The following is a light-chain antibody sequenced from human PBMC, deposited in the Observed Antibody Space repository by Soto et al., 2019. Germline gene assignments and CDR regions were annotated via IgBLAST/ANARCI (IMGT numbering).Light chain of an antibody. CDR1: SSNIGTYN. J-gene: IGLJ3*02. Sequence: QLVLTQPPSVSGTPGQRVTISCSGSSSNIGTYNLYWYQQLPGTAPKLLIYRNSQRSSGVPDRFSGSKSGTSASLAISGLRTEDEADYYCATWDDSLSAWVFGGGTQLTVL. CDR3: ATWDDSLSAWV. CDR2: RNS. V-gene: IGLV1-47*01.